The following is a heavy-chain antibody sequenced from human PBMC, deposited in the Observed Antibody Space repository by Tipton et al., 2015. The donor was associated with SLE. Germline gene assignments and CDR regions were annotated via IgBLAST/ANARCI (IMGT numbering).Heavy chain of an antibody. J-gene: IGHJ4*02. CDR2: SYYWSKSSN. CDR1: GDSVSANGAA. V-gene: IGHV6-1*01. Sequence: LVKPTETPSLTCAISGDSVSANGAAWNWIRQSPSRGLEWLGRSYYWSKSSNDYAISVKGRITINPDTSKNQVSLHLSSVTPEDTAVYYCARFDVLLWFRGFDYWGQGTLVTVSS. CDR3: ARFDVLLWFRGFDY. D-gene: IGHD3-10*01.